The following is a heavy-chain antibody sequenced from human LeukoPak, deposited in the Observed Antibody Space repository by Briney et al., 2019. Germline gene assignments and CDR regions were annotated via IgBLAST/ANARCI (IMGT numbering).Heavy chain of an antibody. J-gene: IGHJ1*01. CDR2: INPKSGGT. CDR1: GYTFRNYY. D-gene: IGHD3-22*01. Sequence: ASVKVSCKASGYTFRNYYIHRVRQAPGEGLEWMGWINPKSGGTSYAEKFQGRVTMTRVTSITTAYMELTRLTADDTAVYYCARDHTPYYYDSSGYYSRDWGQGTLVTVSS. CDR3: ARDHTPYYYDSSGYYSRD. V-gene: IGHV1-2*02.